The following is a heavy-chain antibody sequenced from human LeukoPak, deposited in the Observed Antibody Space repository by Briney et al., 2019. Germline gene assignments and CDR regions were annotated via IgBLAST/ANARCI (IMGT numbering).Heavy chain of an antibody. D-gene: IGHD2-21*01. J-gene: IGHJ4*01. V-gene: IGHV3-7*03. CDR2: IKNDGSEK. CDR3: AKAPVTSCRGAFCYPFDY. Sequence: GGSLRLSCAASGFTFSSYSMNWVREAPGKGLEWVANIKNDGSEKYYVDSVKGRFNISRDNAKNSLYLQMNSLRAEDAGVYYCAKAPVTSCRGAFCYPFDYWGHGTLVTGSS. CDR1: GFTFSSYS.